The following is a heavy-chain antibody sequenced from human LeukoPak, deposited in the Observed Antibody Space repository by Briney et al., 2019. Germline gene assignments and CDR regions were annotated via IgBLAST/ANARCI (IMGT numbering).Heavy chain of an antibody. V-gene: IGHV3-7*01. Sequence: PGGSLRLSCAASGFTVSSYWMSWVRQAPGKGLEWVANIKQDGSEKYYVDSVKGRFTISRDNAKNSLYLQMNSLRAEDTAVYYCARDRGVWWLPHYWGQGTLVTVSS. CDR2: IKQDGSEK. CDR1: GFTVSSYW. J-gene: IGHJ4*02. CDR3: ARDRGVWWLPHY. D-gene: IGHD5-12*01.